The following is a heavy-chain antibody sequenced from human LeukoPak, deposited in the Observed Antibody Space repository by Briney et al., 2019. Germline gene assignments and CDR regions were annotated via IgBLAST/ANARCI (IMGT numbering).Heavy chain of an antibody. J-gene: IGHJ4*02. CDR1: GGSISSSTYY. CDR3: ARQGVLWTPRD. CDR2: IYYSGST. Sequence: PSETLSLTCIVSGGSISSSTYYWGWIRQPPGKGLEWIGSIYYSGSTYYNPSLKSRVTISVDTSKNQFSLKLNSVTAADTAVYYCARQGVLWTPRDWGQGALVIVSS. D-gene: IGHD3-10*01. V-gene: IGHV4-39*01.